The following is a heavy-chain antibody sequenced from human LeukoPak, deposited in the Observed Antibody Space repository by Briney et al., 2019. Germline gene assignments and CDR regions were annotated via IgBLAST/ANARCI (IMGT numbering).Heavy chain of an antibody. CDR1: GFTFSSYA. Sequence: GGSLRLSCAASGFTFSSYAMHWVRQAPGKGLEWVAVISYDGSNKYYADSVKGRFTISRDNSKNTLYLQMNSLKTEDTAVYYCTRVGDSSGWYYGFFLDYWGQGTLVTVSS. J-gene: IGHJ4*02. V-gene: IGHV3-30-3*01. CDR3: TRVGDSSGWYYGFFLDY. D-gene: IGHD6-19*01. CDR2: ISYDGSNK.